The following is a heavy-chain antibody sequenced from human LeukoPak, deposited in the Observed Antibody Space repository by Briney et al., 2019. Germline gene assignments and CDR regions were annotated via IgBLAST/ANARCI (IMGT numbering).Heavy chain of an antibody. J-gene: IGHJ4*02. CDR2: VDPSDSYT. D-gene: IGHD3-9*01. CDR3: ARGDILTGYYWVY. CDR1: GYSFTSYW. Sequence: GASLRISFKGSGYSFTSYWISWVRQMPGKGLEWMGRVDPSDSYTNYSPSFQGHVTISADKSISTAYLRWNSLKASDTAMYYCARGDILTGYYWVYWGQGTLVTVSS. V-gene: IGHV5-10-1*01.